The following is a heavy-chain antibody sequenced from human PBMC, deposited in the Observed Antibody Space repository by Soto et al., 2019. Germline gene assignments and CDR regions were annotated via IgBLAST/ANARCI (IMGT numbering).Heavy chain of an antibody. V-gene: IGHV4-4*02. J-gene: IGHJ5*02. Sequence: QVQLQESGPGLVKPSGTLSLTCAVSGGSISSSNWWSWVRQPPGKGLEWIGEIYHSGSTNYNPSLKSRVTISVDKSKNQFFLKLSSVTAADTAVYYCARVLSFQQQLFRFDPWGQGTLVTVSS. CDR2: IYHSGST. CDR1: GGSISSSNW. D-gene: IGHD6-13*01. CDR3: ARVLSFQQQLFRFDP.